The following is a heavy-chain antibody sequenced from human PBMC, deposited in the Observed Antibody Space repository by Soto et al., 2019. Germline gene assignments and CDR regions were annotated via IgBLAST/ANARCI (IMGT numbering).Heavy chain of an antibody. CDR1: EFSLTTSGVG. D-gene: IGHD4-17*01. Sequence: QITLKESGPTLVKPTQTLTLTCTFSEFSLTTSGVGVGWIRQPPGKALEWLAVIYWDDIKHYSPSLKSRLTITKDTSKNQVVLTMTNMDPVDTATYYCTHKGYGDYPLDYWGQGTLVTVSS. CDR3: THKGYGDYPLDY. V-gene: IGHV2-5*02. CDR2: IYWDDIK. J-gene: IGHJ4*02.